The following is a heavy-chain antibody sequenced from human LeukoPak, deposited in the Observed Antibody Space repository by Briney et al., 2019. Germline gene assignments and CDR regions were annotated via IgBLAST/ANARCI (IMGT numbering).Heavy chain of an antibody. CDR2: IYYSGST. CDR1: GCSLSRYY. D-gene: IGHD5-24*01. J-gene: IGHJ5*02. CDR3: ARLGPRFT. V-gene: IGHV4-59*08. Sequence: SETLSLTCPVSGCSLSRYYWSWIRQPPGQGLEWIGYIYYSGSTNYNPSLKSRVTISVDPSKNQFSLKLSSVTASDTAVYYCARLGPRFTWGQGTLVTVSS.